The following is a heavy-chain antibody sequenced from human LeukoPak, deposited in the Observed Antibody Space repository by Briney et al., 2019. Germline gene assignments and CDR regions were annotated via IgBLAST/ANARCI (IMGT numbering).Heavy chain of an antibody. D-gene: IGHD2-21*01. V-gene: IGHV3-53*01. Sequence: PGGSLRLSCAASGFTVSSNYMSWVRQAPGKGLEWVSVIYSGGSTYYADSVKGRFTISRDNSKNTLYLQMNSLRAEDTALYYCARVSRAVFPGDAFDIWGQGTMVTVSS. CDR1: GFTVSSNY. CDR3: ARVSRAVFPGDAFDI. J-gene: IGHJ3*02. CDR2: IYSGGST.